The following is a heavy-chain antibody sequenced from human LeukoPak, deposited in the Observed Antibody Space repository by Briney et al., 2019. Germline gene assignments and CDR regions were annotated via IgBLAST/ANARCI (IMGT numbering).Heavy chain of an antibody. CDR3: ARGIAVAGHFDY. Sequence: GRSLRLSCAASGFTFSSYAMHWVRQAPGKGLEWVAVISYDGSNKYYADSVKGRFTISRDNSKNTLYLQMNSLRAEDTAVYYCARGIAVAGHFDYWGQGTLVTVSS. CDR2: ISYDGSNK. V-gene: IGHV3-30*04. CDR1: GFTFSSYA. D-gene: IGHD6-19*01. J-gene: IGHJ4*02.